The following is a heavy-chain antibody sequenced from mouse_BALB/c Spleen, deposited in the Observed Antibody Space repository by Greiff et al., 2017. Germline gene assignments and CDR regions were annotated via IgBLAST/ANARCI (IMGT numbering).Heavy chain of an antibody. Sequence: QVQLQQSGAELVRPGTSVKVSCKASGYAFTNYLIEWVKQRPGQGLEWIGVINPGSGGTNYNEKFKGKATLTADKSSSTAYMQLSSLTSDDSAVYFCARYGYGAMDYGGQGTSVTVSS. CDR1: GYAFTNYL. J-gene: IGHJ4*01. CDR2: INPGSGGT. CDR3: ARYGYGAMDY. D-gene: IGHD2-2*01. V-gene: IGHV1-54*01.